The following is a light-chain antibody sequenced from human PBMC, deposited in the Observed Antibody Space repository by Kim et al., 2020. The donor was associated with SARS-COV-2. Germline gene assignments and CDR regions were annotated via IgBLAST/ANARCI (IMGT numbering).Light chain of an antibody. CDR3: AAWDDSLDGPE. V-gene: IGLV1-44*01. CDR1: KSNIGSNN. Sequence: QSVLTQPPSTSGTPGQRVTISCSGSKSNIGSNNVYWYQQFPTRAPRLLILDTDQRPSGVPDRFSGSKSGTSASLAITGLQSEDEAVYYCAAWDDSLDGPEFGGGTQLTVL. J-gene: IGLJ2*01. CDR2: DTD.